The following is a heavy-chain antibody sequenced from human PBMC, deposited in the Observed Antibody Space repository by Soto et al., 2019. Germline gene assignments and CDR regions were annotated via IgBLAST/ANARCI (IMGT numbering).Heavy chain of an antibody. CDR3: ARGQWGAFDL. D-gene: IGHD1-26*01. J-gene: IGHJ3*01. CDR1: GFTFSYYW. CDR2: IHSDGSST. V-gene: IGHV3-74*01. Sequence: DVQLVESGGGSVQPGGSLSLSCAATGFTFSYYWMHWVRQAPGKGLVWVSRIHSDGSSTTDADSVKGRFTISRDNAKNTLHLQMNSLRAEDTAVYYCARGQWGAFDLWGQGTMVTVAS.